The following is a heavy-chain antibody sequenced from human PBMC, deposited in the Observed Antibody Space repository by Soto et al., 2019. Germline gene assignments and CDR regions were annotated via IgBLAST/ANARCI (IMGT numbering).Heavy chain of an antibody. Sequence: QVQLVQSGGEVKKPGASVTVSCKASGYTFINYHITWVRQAPGQGLEWMAWINTYNGMTDYAQKFQGRVTMTRDTSTSTAYLEPRTLGSDDTAVYFCAKSPRGEMATDWGQGTLVTVSS. D-gene: IGHD5-12*01. CDR2: INTYNGMT. CDR1: GYTFINYH. V-gene: IGHV1-18*01. CDR3: AKSPRGEMATD. J-gene: IGHJ4*02.